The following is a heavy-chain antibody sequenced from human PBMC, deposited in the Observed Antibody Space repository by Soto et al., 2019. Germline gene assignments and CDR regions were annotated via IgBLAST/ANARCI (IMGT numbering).Heavy chain of an antibody. V-gene: IGHV4-30-2*01. CDR2: ISHSGST. J-gene: IGHJ4*02. CDR3: ARGGLLPDY. D-gene: IGHD6-19*01. Sequence: QLQLQESGSGLVKPSQTLSLTCAVSGGSTSSGGYSWSWLRQPPGKGLEWIGYISHSGSTYYNPSLKSRVTMSVDPSKTRFSLRLGSVTAADTAVYYCARGGLLPDYWGQGTLVTVSS. CDR1: GGSTSSGGYS.